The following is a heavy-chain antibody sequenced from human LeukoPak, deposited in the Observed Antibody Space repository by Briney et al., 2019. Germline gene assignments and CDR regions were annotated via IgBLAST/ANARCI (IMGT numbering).Heavy chain of an antibody. V-gene: IGHV4-30-4*01. CDR3: ARDRFGSTWFGEQRDAFDI. CDR2: IYYSGSA. CDR1: GGSINNYY. Sequence: SETPSLTCSVSGGSINNYYWSWIRQPPGKGLEWIGYIYYSGSAYYNPSLKSRVTISVDTSRNQFSLKLSSVTAADTAVYYCARDRFGSTWFGEQRDAFDIWGQGTMVTVSS. J-gene: IGHJ3*02. D-gene: IGHD3-10*01.